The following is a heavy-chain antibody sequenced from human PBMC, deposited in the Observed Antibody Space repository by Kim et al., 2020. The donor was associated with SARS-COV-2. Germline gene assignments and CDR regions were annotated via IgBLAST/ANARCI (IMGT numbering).Heavy chain of an antibody. J-gene: IGHJ4*02. D-gene: IGHD6-6*01. Sequence: LYYASPGKGRFTISRDNAKNSLYLQMNSLRAEDTAVYYCARDQAAREFDYWGQGTLVTVSS. V-gene: IGHV3-48*03. CDR3: ARDQAAREFDY. CDR2: L.